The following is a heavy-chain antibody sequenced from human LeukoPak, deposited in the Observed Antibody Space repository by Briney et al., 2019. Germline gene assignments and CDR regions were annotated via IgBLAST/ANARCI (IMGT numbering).Heavy chain of an antibody. V-gene: IGHV3-15*01. CDR1: GFTFSDYA. Sequence: GGSLRPSCAATGFTFSDYAMVWVRQAQGKRLEWVGRIKSKTDGGTTDYAAPVKGRFTISREDSKNTLYLQMNSQKTEDTAVYYCTTGIAALDYWGQGTLVTVSS. J-gene: IGHJ4*02. D-gene: IGHD6-13*01. CDR3: TTGIAALDY. CDR2: IKSKTDGGTT.